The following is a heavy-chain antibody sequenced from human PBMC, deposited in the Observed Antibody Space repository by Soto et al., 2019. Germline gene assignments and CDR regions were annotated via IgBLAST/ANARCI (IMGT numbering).Heavy chain of an antibody. J-gene: IGHJ6*02. Sequence: GGSLRLSCATSGFTFSSYSMNWVRQAPGKGLEWVSSISSSSSYIYYADSVKGRFTISRDNAKNSLYLQMNSLRAEDTAVYYCARDFGVVIGYGMDVWGQGTTVTVSS. V-gene: IGHV3-21*01. D-gene: IGHD3-3*01. CDR3: ARDFGVVIGYGMDV. CDR2: ISSSSSYI. CDR1: GFTFSSYS.